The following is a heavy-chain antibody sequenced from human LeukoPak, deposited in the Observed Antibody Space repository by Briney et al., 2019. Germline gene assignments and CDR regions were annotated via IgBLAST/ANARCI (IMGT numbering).Heavy chain of an antibody. D-gene: IGHD1-14*01. V-gene: IGHV3-11*01. CDR1: GFTFSDYY. Sequence: GGSLRLSCAASGFTFSDYYMSWIRQAPGKGLEWVSYISSSGSTIYYADSVKGRFTISRDNAKNSLYLQMNSLRAEDTAVYYCAGALTTGWFDPWGQGTLVTVSS. J-gene: IGHJ5*02. CDR2: ISSSGSTI. CDR3: AGALTTGWFDP.